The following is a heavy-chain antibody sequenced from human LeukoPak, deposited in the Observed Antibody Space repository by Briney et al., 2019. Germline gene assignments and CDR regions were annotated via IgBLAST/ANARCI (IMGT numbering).Heavy chain of an antibody. CDR3: ARGRDYGDYLYYFDY. D-gene: IGHD4-17*01. V-gene: IGHV3-64*01. Sequence: GGSLRLSCAASGFTFSSYAMHWVRQAPGKGLEYVSAISSNGGSTYYANSVKGRFTISRDNSKNTLYLQMGSLRAEDMAVYYCARGRDYGDYLYYFDYWGQGTLVTVSS. CDR2: ISSNGGST. CDR1: GFTFSSYA. J-gene: IGHJ4*02.